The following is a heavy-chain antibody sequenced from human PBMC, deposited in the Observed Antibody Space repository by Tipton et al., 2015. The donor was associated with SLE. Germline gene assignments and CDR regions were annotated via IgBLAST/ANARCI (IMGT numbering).Heavy chain of an antibody. CDR2: IIPIFGKP. CDR3: ALRWPDTWTTVY. V-gene: IGHV1-69*05. J-gene: IGHJ4*02. D-gene: IGHD5-12*01. CDR1: GGTFSSYA. Sequence: QSGAEVKKPGSSVNVSCKASGGTFSSYAFSWLRQAPGQGLEWMGGIIPIFGKPNYAQKFQGRVTINTDESTDTAYMELRSLRSDDTAVYYCALRWPDTWTTVYWGQGTLVTVSS.